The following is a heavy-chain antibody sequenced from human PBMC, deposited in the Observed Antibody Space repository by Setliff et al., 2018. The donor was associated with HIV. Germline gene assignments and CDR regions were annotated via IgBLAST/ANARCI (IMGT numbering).Heavy chain of an antibody. CDR3: ARGRLSWSPDF. Sequence: ASVKVSCKASGYTFTKYDINWVRQATGQGLEWMGWMNPNSGNAEYAQRFQGRLTMTRDTSTSTAYMELSSLTSDDTAIYYCARGRLSWSPDFWGQGTLVTVSS. CDR2: MNPNSGNA. J-gene: IGHJ4*02. CDR1: GYTFTKYD. V-gene: IGHV1-8*01.